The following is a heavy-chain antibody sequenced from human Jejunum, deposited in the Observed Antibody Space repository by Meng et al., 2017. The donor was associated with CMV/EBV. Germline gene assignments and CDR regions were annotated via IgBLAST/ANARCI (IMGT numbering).Heavy chain of an antibody. V-gene: IGHV3-74*01. CDR1: GLSFSSSW. CDR2: IPSAGGEP. J-gene: IGHJ1*01. D-gene: IGHD3-10*01. CDR3: ASAPSGLGFTEATN. Sequence: SGLSFSSSWMHWVRQSPGKGLLWVSCIPSAGGEPRYADSVKGRFRISRDNGKNTVFLHMDSLRDDDTGVYYCASAPSGLGFTEATNWGQGTLVTSPQ.